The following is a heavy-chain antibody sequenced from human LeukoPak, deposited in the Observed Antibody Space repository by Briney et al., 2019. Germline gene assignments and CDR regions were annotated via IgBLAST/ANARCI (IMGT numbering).Heavy chain of an antibody. CDR2: ISSSGSTI. D-gene: IGHD5-24*01. CDR3: ARRRTDGYNYWFDP. CDR1: GFTFSDYY. Sequence: GGSLRLSCAASGFTFSDYYMSWIRQAPGKGLEWVSYISSSGSTIYYADSVKGRSTISRDNAKNSLYLQMNSLRAEDTAVYYCARRRTDGYNYWFDPWGQGTLVTVSS. J-gene: IGHJ5*02. V-gene: IGHV3-11*01.